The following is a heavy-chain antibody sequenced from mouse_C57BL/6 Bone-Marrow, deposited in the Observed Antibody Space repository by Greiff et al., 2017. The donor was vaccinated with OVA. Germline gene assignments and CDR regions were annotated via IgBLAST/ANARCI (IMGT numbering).Heavy chain of an antibody. CDR1: GFTFSSYA. CDR2: ISSGGDYI. V-gene: IGHV5-9-1*02. CDR3: TRVGAGTWGAWFAY. J-gene: IGHJ3*01. Sequence: EVQRVESGEGLVKPGGSLKLSCAASGFTFSSYAMSWVRQTPEKRLEWVAYISSGGDYIYYADTVKGRFTISRDNARNTLYLQMSSLKSEDTAMYYCTRVGAGTWGAWFAYWGQGTLVTVSA. D-gene: IGHD4-1*01.